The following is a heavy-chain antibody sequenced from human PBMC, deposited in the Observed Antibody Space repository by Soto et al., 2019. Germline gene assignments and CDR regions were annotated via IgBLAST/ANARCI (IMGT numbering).Heavy chain of an antibody. J-gene: IGHJ5*02. CDR1: GYTFTNYG. Sequence: ASVKVSCKASGYTFTNYGISWVRQAPGQGLEWMGWISAYNVNINYAQKLQGRVTMTTDTSTSTAYMELRSLRSDDTAVYYCARASGSSYWFAPWGQGTLVTVSS. D-gene: IGHD1-26*01. V-gene: IGHV1-18*01. CDR3: ARASGSSYWFAP. CDR2: ISAYNVNI.